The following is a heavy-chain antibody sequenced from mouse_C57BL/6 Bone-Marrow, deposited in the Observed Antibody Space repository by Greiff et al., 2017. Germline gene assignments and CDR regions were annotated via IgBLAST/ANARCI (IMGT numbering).Heavy chain of an antibody. V-gene: IGHV2-9-1*01. Sequence: VQVVESGPGLVAPSQRLSITCTVSGFSFTSYAISWVRQPPGKGLEWLGVIWTGGGTNYNSALKSRLSISKDNSKSQVFLKMNSLQTDDTARYYCARTSDYYGSSYGFAYWGQGTLVTVSA. D-gene: IGHD1-1*01. CDR2: IWTGGGT. CDR1: GFSFTSYA. J-gene: IGHJ3*01. CDR3: ARTSDYYGSSYGFAY.